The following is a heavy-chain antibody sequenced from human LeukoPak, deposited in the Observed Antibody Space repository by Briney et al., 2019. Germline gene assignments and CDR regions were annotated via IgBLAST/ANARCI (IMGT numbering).Heavy chain of an antibody. CDR2: IYYSGST. CDR1: GGSISSSSYY. V-gene: IGHV4-61*05. J-gene: IGHJ3*02. CDR3: ARPGSYSSSAAFDI. D-gene: IGHD6-6*01. Sequence: ASETLSLTCTVSGGSISSSSYYWGWIRQPPGKGLEWIGYIYYSGSTNYNPSLKSRVTISVDTSKNQFSLKLSSVTAADTAVYYCARPGSYSSSAAFDIWGQGTMVTVSS.